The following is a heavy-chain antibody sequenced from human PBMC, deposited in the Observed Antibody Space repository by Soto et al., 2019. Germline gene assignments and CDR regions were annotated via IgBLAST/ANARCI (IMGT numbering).Heavy chain of an antibody. J-gene: IGHJ6*02. D-gene: IGHD3-22*01. CDR1: GFTVSSNY. CDR3: ARDLVVEYYYGMDV. Sequence: PGGSLRLSCAASGFTVSSNYMSWVRQAPGKGLEWVSVIYSGGSTYYADSVKGRFTISRDNSKNTLYLQMNSLRAEDTAVYYCARDLVVEYYYGMDVWGQGTTVTVSS. V-gene: IGHV3-53*01. CDR2: IYSGGST.